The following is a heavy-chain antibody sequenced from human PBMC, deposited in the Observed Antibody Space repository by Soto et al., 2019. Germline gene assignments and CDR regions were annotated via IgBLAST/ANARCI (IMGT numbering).Heavy chain of an antibody. V-gene: IGHV3-30*18. CDR2: ISYDVNNE. J-gene: IGHJ3*02. Sequence: QVQLVESGGGVVQPGRSLRLSCAASGFTFRSYAMHWVRQAPGKGLEWVAVISYDVNNEYYADSVRGRFTISRDNSKNTLYLQINSVRVDDTAVYYCAKDLFAMNGFDMWGQGTMVTVSS. CDR1: GFTFRSYA. CDR3: AKDLFAMNGFDM. D-gene: IGHD3-3*01.